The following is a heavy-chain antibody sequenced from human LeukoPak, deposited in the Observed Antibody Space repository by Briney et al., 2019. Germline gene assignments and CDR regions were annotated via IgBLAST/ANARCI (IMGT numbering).Heavy chain of an antibody. J-gene: IGHJ4*02. CDR1: GGSVSSGGYY. D-gene: IGHD2-15*01. V-gene: IGHV4-31*03. CDR3: SRLNVAVAAATRTFDY. Sequence: SETLSLTCTVSGGSVSSGGYYWSWIRQHPGKGLEWIGNVHYSGSTYHNPSLQSRVTISVDTSKNQFSLKLSSVTAADTAVYYCSRLNVAVAAATRTFDYWGQGTLVTVSS. CDR2: VHYSGST.